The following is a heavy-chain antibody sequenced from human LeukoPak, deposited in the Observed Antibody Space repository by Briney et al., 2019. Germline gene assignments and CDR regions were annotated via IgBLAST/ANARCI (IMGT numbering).Heavy chain of an antibody. V-gene: IGHV4-38-2*02. D-gene: IGHD2-2*02. Sequence: PSETLSLTCSVSFPITNGFHWAWIRQPPGKGLEFMGYVHHSGTTYYNPSLNGRLTISVATSKYQFSLSLTSVTVADTAVYYCAKGIPFDFWGKGRLVTVSS. J-gene: IGHJ4*02. CDR2: VHHSGTT. CDR1: FPITNGFH. CDR3: AKGIPFDF.